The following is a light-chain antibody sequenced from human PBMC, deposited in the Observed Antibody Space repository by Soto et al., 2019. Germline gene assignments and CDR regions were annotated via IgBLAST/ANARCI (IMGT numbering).Light chain of an antibody. Sequence: EIVMTQSPATLSLSPGERATLYCRASQSVSSSYLSWYQQKPGQAPRLLIYDASTRATGIPARFSGSGSGTDFTLTISSLQPEDFAAYYCQQDNNLPPWTFGQGTQVEIK. CDR1: QSVSSSY. J-gene: IGKJ1*01. CDR3: QQDNNLPPWT. V-gene: IGKV3D-7*01. CDR2: DAS.